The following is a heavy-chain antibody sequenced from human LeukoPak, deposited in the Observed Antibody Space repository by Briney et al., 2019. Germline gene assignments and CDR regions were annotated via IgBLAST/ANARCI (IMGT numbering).Heavy chain of an antibody. CDR2: ISWNSGNI. Sequence: GRSLRLSCAASGFTFDDYAMHWVRQVPGKGLEWVSGISWNSGNINYADSVKGRFTISRDNAKNSLYLQMNSLRAEDTALYYCAKDNVGSSWYVRAFDIWGQGTMVTVSS. CDR1: GFTFDDYA. V-gene: IGHV3-9*01. D-gene: IGHD6-13*01. CDR3: AKDNVGSSWYVRAFDI. J-gene: IGHJ3*02.